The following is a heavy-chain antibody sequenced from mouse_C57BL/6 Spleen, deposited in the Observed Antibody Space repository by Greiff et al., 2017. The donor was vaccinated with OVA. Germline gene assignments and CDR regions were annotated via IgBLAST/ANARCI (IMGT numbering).Heavy chain of an antibody. V-gene: IGHV5-6*02. CDR3: ARRNNPYYFDY. CDR1: GFTFSSYG. J-gene: IGHJ2*01. CDR2: ISSGGSYT. D-gene: IGHD1-3*01. Sequence: EVKLVESGGDLVKPGGSLKLSCAASGFTFSSYGMSWVRQTPDKRLEWVATISSGGSYTYYPDSVKGRFTISRDHAKNTLYLQMSSLKSEDTAMYYCARRNNPYYFDYWGQGTTLTVSS.